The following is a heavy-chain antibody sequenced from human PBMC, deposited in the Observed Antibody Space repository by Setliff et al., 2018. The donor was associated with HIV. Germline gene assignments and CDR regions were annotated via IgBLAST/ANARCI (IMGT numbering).Heavy chain of an antibody. Sequence: NPSETLSLTCTVSGGPISSNNDHWGWIRQPPGKGLEWIGSISHSGNTYHNPSLQSRVTISLDMSKSQFSLKLRSMSAADTAVCYCARDPHYFDTSGYHSYFYFDFWGQGMLVTVSS. CDR3: ARDPHYFDTSGYHSYFYFDF. CDR2: ISHSGNT. J-gene: IGHJ4*02. CDR1: GGPISSNNDH. D-gene: IGHD3-22*01. V-gene: IGHV4-39*07.